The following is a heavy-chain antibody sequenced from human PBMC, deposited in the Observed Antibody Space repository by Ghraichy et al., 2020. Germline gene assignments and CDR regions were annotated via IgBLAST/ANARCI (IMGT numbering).Heavy chain of an antibody. CDR3: AREEHYYTSGGPPDY. CDR2: ISAYNGNT. V-gene: IGHV1-18*01. D-gene: IGHD3-10*01. J-gene: IGHJ4*02. Sequence: ASVKVSCKASGYRFTSYGVSWVRQAPGQGLEWMAWISAYNGNTNYAQKFQGRVTMTTDTSTSTAYMELRSLRSDDTAVYYCAREEHYYTSGGPPDYWGQGTLVTVSP. CDR1: GYRFTSYG.